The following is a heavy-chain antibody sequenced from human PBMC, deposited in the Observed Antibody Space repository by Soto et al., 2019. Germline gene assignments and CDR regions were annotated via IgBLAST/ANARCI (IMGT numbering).Heavy chain of an antibody. CDR2: INHSGST. CDR3: ARPDVYDMSGYYTLTPTFEI. Sequence: SETLSLTCAVYGGSFSGYYWSWIRQPPGKGLEWIGEINHSGSTNYNPSLKSRVTISVDTSKTQFSLKLSSVPAAATAVYYCARPDVYDMSGYYTLTPTFEIWGQGT. J-gene: IGHJ3*02. CDR1: GGSFSGYY. V-gene: IGHV4-34*01. D-gene: IGHD3-22*01.